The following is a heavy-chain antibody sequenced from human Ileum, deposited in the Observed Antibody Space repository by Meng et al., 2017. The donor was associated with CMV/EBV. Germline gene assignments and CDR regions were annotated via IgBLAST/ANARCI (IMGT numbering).Heavy chain of an antibody. CDR3: ATALVVVIAIGRDY. V-gene: IGHV3-21*01. CDR2: ISSSSSYI. Sequence: SCFTFSSYSMNWVRQAPGKGLEWVSSISSSSSYIYYADSVKGRFTISRDNAKNSLYLQMNSLRAEDTAVYYCATALVVVIAIGRDYWGQGTLVTVSS. CDR1: CFTFSSYS. D-gene: IGHD2-21*01. J-gene: IGHJ4*02.